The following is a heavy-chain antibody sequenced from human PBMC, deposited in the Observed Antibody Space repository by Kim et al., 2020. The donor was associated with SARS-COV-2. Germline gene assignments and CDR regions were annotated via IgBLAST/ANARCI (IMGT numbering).Heavy chain of an antibody. CDR1: GFTFSRYA. J-gene: IGHJ3*02. CDR2: ISYDGSNK. Sequence: GGSLRLSCAASGFTFSRYAMHWVRQAPGKGLEWVAVISYDGSNKYYADSVKGRFTISRDNSKNTLYLQMNSLRAEDTAVYYCARDKIYSGYPLYAFDIWGQGTMVTVSS. CDR3: ARDKIYSGYPLYAFDI. V-gene: IGHV3-30*04. D-gene: IGHD5-12*01.